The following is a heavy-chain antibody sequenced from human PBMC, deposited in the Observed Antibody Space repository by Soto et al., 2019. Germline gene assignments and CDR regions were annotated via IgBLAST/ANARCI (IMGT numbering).Heavy chain of an antibody. D-gene: IGHD6-13*01. CDR3: ARRGYGSRWHNFYMDV. CDR2: ISNNGAHT. CDR1: GFTFSNYE. Sequence: EAQLVESGGGLVQPGGSLRLSCAASGFTFSNYEMHWVRQAPGKGLEYVSGISNNGAHTDYAKSVKGRFTISRDNSENTLYLQMCSLRAEDMALYYCARRGYGSRWHNFYMDVRGKGTTVTFAS. J-gene: IGHJ6*03. V-gene: IGHV3-64*01.